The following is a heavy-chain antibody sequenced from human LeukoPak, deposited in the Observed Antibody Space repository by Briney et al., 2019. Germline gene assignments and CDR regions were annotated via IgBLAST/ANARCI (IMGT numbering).Heavy chain of an antibody. V-gene: IGHV1-2*02. Sequence: ASVKVSCKASGYTFTGYYMHWVRQAPGQGLEWMGWINPNSGGTNYAQKLQGRVTMTRDTSISTAYMELSRLRSDDTAVYYCARAWGYCSSTSCSRNNWFDPWGQGTLVTVSS. D-gene: IGHD2-2*01. J-gene: IGHJ5*02. CDR2: INPNSGGT. CDR3: ARAWGYCSSTSCSRNNWFDP. CDR1: GYTFTGYY.